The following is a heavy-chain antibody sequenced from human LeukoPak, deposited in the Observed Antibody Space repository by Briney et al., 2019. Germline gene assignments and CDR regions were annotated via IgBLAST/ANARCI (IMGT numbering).Heavy chain of an antibody. CDR1: GFTFISFA. V-gene: IGHV3-21*01. CDR2: ISSSSSYI. CDR3: ARDHYGGNSVAAFDI. Sequence: PGGSLRLSCAASGFTFISFAMSWVRQAPGKGLEWVSSISSSSSYIYYADSVKGRFTISRDNAKNSLYLQMNSLRAEDTAVYYCARDHYGGNSVAAFDIWGQGTMVTVSS. J-gene: IGHJ3*02. D-gene: IGHD4-23*01.